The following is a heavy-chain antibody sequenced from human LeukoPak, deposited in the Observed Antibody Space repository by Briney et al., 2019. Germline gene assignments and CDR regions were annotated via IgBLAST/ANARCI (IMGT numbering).Heavy chain of an antibody. CDR1: GLTFDKYA. CDR2: MGGRNGRT. D-gene: IGHD4-11*01. J-gene: IGHJ4*02. CDR3: AKDLYSNYGPADY. Sequence: GGSLRLSCAASGLTFDKYAMSWVRQAPGRGLEWVSAMGGRNGRTYYADPVKGRFTISRDNSKNTLYLQMDSLRAEDTAVYFCAKDLYSNYGPADYWGQGNLVTVSS. V-gene: IGHV3-23*01.